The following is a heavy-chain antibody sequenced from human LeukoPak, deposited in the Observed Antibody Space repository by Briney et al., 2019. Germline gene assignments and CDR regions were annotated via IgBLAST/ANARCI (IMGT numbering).Heavy chain of an antibody. CDR1: GFTFSSYG. J-gene: IGHJ4*02. D-gene: IGHD1-26*01. CDR2: ISYDGSNK. V-gene: IGHV3-30*18. Sequence: GGSLRLSCAASGFTFSSYGMHWVRQAPGKGLEWVAVISYDGSNKYYADSVKGRFTISRDNSKNTLYLQMNSLRAEDTAVYYCAKDLIPRSYYGYYFDYWGQGTLVTVSS. CDR3: AKDLIPRSYYGYYFDY.